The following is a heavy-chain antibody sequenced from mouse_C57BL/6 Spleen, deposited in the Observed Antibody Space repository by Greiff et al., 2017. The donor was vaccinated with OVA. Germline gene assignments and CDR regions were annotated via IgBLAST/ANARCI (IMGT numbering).Heavy chain of an antibody. Sequence: EVMLVESGEGLVKPGGSLKLSCAASGFTFSSYAMSWVRQTPEKRLEWVAYISSGGDYTNYADTVKGRFTISRDHARNTLYLQMSSLKSEDTAMYYCTRGYDYDGYMDDWGKGTSVTVSS. J-gene: IGHJ4*01. CDR2: ISSGGDYT. CDR3: TRGYDYDGYMDD. D-gene: IGHD2-4*01. CDR1: GFTFSSYA. V-gene: IGHV5-9-1*02.